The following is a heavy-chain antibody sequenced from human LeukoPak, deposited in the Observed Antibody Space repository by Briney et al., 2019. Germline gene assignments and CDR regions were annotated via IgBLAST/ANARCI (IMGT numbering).Heavy chain of an antibody. CDR1: GGSISSSSYY. Sequence: SETLSLTCTVSGGSISSSSYYWGWIRQPPGKGLEWIGSIYYSGSTYYNPSLKSRVTISVDTSKNQFSLKLSSVTAADTAVYYCARRAGDWRGNYYYYYMDVWGKGTTVTISS. CDR2: IYYSGST. J-gene: IGHJ6*03. CDR3: ARRAGDWRGNYYYYYMDV. V-gene: IGHV4-39*01. D-gene: IGHD3-10*01.